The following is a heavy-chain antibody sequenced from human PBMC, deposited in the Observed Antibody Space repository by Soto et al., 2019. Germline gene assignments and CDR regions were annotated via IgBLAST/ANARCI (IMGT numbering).Heavy chain of an antibody. J-gene: IGHJ5*02. Sequence: QITLKESGPTLVKPTQTLTLTCTFSGFSLSTSGVGVGWIRQPPGKALEWLALIYWDDDKRYSPSLKSRLTITKDTSKNQVVLTLTNMDPVDTAAYYCAHSLYDYAWGTNWFDPWGQGTLVTVPS. CDR2: IYWDDDK. CDR3: AHSLYDYAWGTNWFDP. D-gene: IGHD3-16*01. CDR1: GFSLSTSGVG. V-gene: IGHV2-5*02.